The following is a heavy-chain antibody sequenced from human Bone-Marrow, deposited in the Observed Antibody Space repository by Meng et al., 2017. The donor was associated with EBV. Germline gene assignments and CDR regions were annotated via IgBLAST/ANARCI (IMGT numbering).Heavy chain of an antibody. V-gene: IGHV3-74*01. CDR3: AKDCFGARDY. CDR1: GISAYW. CDR2: INEDGSVI. Sequence: AQVKESGGGLVQPGGSLSLSCGGSGISAYWMHWVRQVPGKGLVWVSRINEDGSVINYADSVKGRFTISRDNAKNTVSLQMNSLRAEDTAAYYCAKDCFGARDYWGQGTLVTVSS. J-gene: IGHJ4*02. D-gene: IGHD1-26*01.